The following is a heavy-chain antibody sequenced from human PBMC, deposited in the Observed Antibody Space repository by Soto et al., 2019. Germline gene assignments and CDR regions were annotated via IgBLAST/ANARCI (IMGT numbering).Heavy chain of an antibody. V-gene: IGHV4-39*01. Sequence: SETLSLTCSVSGASISSSTDYWGWIRQPPGKGLEWIGTIYYSGSTYLNPSLMSRVTISVDTSKNQFSLNLSSATAADTAVYYCARHEGESGSYSRYWGRGTLVTVSS. D-gene: IGHD1-26*01. CDR2: IYYSGST. J-gene: IGHJ4*02. CDR3: ARHEGESGSYSRY. CDR1: GASISSSTDY.